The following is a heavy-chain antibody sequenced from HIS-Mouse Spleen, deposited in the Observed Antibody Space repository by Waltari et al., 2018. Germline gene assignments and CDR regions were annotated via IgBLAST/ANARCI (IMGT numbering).Heavy chain of an antibody. V-gene: IGHV4-39*07. Sequence: QLQLQESGPGLVKPSETLSLTCTVSGGSIRRSSYYWGWTRQPPGKGLEWIGSIYYSGRTYYNPSLKSRVTISVDTSKNQFSLKLSSVTAADTAVYYCAREFGLLPPISSRDYDAFDIWGQGTMVTVSS. CDR1: GGSIRRSSYY. J-gene: IGHJ3*02. CDR3: AREFGLLPPISSRDYDAFDI. CDR2: IYYSGRT. D-gene: IGHD3-10*01.